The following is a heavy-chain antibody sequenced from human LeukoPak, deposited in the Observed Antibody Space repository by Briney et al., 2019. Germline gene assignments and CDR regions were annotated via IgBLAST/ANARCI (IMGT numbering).Heavy chain of an antibody. D-gene: IGHD3-10*01. CDR2: INPNSGGT. CDR3: ARGRYYGSGIRFFDY. Sequence: GASVKVSCKASGYTFTGYYMHWVRQAPGQGLEWMGWINPNSGGTNYAQKFQGRVTMTRDTSISTAYMELSRLRSDDTAVYYCARGRYYGSGIRFFDYWGQGTLVTVSS. V-gene: IGHV1-2*02. J-gene: IGHJ4*02. CDR1: GYTFTGYY.